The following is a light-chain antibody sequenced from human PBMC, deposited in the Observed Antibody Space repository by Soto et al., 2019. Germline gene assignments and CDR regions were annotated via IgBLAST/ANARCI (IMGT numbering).Light chain of an antibody. CDR1: QIVSYY. Sequence: FTHAPSAQSLPLRERPTLSYRPLQIVSYYLAWNQQKPGQAPRLLIYDASSRATGVPDRFSGSGSGTDFTLTISRLEPEDFAVYYCQLCQPYGDSPPLTFGGGTKVDI. V-gene: IGKV3-20*01. CDR2: DAS. J-gene: IGKJ4*01. CDR3: QLCQPYGDSPPLT.